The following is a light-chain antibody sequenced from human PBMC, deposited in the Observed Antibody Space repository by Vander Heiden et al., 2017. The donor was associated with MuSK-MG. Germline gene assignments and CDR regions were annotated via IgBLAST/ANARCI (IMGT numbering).Light chain of an antibody. CDR1: QSVGGNY. J-gene: IGKJ2*01. CDR3: QQYGTPPGYT. CDR2: AAS. Sequence: EIVLTQSPGPLSLSPEARATRSCRASQSVGGNYLSCCQQKPGQGPMLLIYAASSRATGRPDRSSGSGSGTDVILTISRLEAEDVAVYYCQQYGTPPGYTFGQGTKVEIK. V-gene: IGKV3-20*01.